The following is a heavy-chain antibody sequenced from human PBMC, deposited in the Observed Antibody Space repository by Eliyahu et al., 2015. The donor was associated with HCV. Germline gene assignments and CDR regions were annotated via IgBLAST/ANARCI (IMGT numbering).Heavy chain of an antibody. V-gene: IGHV3-48*02. CDR2: ISSSSSTI. CDR3: ARDPGYYDSSGYYYVGGYYFDY. J-gene: IGHJ4*02. D-gene: IGHD3-22*01. CDR1: GFXFSXYX. Sequence: EVQLVESGGGLVQPGGSLRLSCAASGFXFSXYXXNWVRQAPGKGLGWVSYISSSSSTIYYADSVKGRFTISRDNAKNSLYLQMNSLRDEDTAVYYCARDPGYYDSSGYYYVGGYYFDYWGQGTLVTVSS.